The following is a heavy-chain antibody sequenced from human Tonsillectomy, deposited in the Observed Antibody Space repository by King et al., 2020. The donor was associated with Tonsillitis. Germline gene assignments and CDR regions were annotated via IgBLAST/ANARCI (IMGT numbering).Heavy chain of an antibody. Sequence: VQLQQWGAGLVKPSETLSLTCAVYGESFSGYYWSWIRQLPGKELDWIGEIYHRGSANYSPSLKSRVTMSIDTSKNQFSLNLRSVTAADTAVYYFARVRFNIMIRAYGGNYFDYWGQGILVTVSA. D-gene: IGHD3-16*01. CDR2: IYHRGSA. CDR3: ARVRFNIMIRAYGGNYFDY. CDR1: GESFSGYY. J-gene: IGHJ4*02. V-gene: IGHV4-34*01.